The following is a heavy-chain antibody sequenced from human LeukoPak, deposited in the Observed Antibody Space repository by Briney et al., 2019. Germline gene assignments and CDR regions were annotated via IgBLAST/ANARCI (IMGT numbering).Heavy chain of an antibody. J-gene: IGHJ4*02. D-gene: IGHD6-13*01. CDR1: GGSISSGDFC. V-gene: IGHV4-30-4*08. CDR3: ARDLLYSSPGFDY. Sequence: PSQTLSLTCTVSGGSISSGDFCWSWIRQPPGKGLEWIGYIYYSWSTYYNPSLKSRVTISVDTSKNQFSLKLSSVTAADTAVYYCARDLLYSSPGFDYWGQGTLVTVSS. CDR2: IYYSWST.